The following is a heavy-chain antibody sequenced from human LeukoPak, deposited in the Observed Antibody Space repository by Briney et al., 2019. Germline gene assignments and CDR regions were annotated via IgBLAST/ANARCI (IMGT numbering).Heavy chain of an antibody. CDR3: ASAPRQGECSSTSCYATGDYYFDY. V-gene: IGHV1-69*06. D-gene: IGHD2-2*01. CDR1: GGTFSSYA. Sequence: SVKVSCKASGGTFSSYAISWVRQAPGQGLEWMGGIIPIFGTANYAQKFQGRVTITADKSTSTAYMELSSLRSEDTAVYYCASAPRQGECSSTSCYATGDYYFDYWGQGTLVTVSS. CDR2: IIPIFGTA. J-gene: IGHJ4*02.